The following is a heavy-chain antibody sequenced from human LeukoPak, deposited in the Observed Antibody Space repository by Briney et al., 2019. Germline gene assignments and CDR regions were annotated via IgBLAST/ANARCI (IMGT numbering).Heavy chain of an antibody. Sequence: SQTLSLTCTVSGGSISSADYYWSWIRQPPGKGLEWIAYIYYSGSTYYNPSLKSRVSISVDRSRNQFFLKLTSVTAADTAVYYCAGGLRYFDPWGLGTLVTVSS. CDR2: IYYSGST. J-gene: IGHJ5*02. CDR3: AGGLRYFDP. V-gene: IGHV4-30-4*08. D-gene: IGHD3-9*01. CDR1: GGSISSADYY.